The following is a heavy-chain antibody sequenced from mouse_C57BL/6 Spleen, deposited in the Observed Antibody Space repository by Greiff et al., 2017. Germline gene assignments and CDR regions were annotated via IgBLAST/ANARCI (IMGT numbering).Heavy chain of an antibody. V-gene: IGHV5-9-1*02. J-gene: IGHJ4*01. CDR2: ISSGGDYL. CDR3: TRDTILRAMDY. Sequence: EVTVVESGEGLVKPGGSLKLSCAASGFTFSSYAMSWVRQTPEKRLAWVAYISSGGDYLYYAVTVKGRFTISSDTARNTLYLQMSSLKSEDTAMYYCTRDTILRAMDYWGQGTSVTVSS. CDR1: GFTFSSYA. D-gene: IGHD1-1*01.